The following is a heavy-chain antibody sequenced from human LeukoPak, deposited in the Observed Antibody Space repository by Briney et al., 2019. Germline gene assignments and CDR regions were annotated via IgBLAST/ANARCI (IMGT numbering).Heavy chain of an antibody. CDR1: GGSISSYY. J-gene: IGHJ3*01. Sequence: SETLSLTCTVSGGSISSYYWSWIRQPPGKGLEWIGYIHYSGSTNYNPSLKSRVTISQDTSNSQFSLTLSSVTAADTAVYYCARYADMTTPGAFDVWGQGTMVTVSS. V-gene: IGHV4-59*08. CDR3: ARYADMTTPGAFDV. CDR2: IHYSGST. D-gene: IGHD4-17*01.